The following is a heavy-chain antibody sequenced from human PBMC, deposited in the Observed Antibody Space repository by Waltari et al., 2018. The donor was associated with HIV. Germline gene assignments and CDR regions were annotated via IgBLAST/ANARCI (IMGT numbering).Heavy chain of an antibody. CDR3: AKVGVASGGYFDL. Sequence: EVQLVESGGGLVQPGRSLRLSCAASGFTFDDYAMHWVRQAPGKGLEWVSGISWNSGSIGYADSVKGRFTISRDNAKNSLYLQMNSLRAEDTALYYCAKVGVASGGYFDLWGRGTLVTVSS. J-gene: IGHJ2*01. D-gene: IGHD6-13*01. V-gene: IGHV3-9*01. CDR1: GFTFDDYA. CDR2: ISWNSGSI.